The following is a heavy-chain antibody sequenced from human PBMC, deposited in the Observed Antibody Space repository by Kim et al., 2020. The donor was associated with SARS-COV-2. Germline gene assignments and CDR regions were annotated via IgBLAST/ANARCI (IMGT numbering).Heavy chain of an antibody. J-gene: IGHJ4*02. CDR1: GGSISSGGYY. CDR3: ARNRGSSRLSIPIHFDY. Sequence: SETLSLTCTVSGGSISSGGYYWSWIRQHPGKGLEWIGYIYYSGSTYYNPSLKSRVTISVDTSKNQFSLKLSSVTAADTAVYYCARNRGSSRLSIPIHFDYWGQGTLVTVSS. V-gene: IGHV4-31*03. CDR2: IYYSGST. D-gene: IGHD6-13*01.